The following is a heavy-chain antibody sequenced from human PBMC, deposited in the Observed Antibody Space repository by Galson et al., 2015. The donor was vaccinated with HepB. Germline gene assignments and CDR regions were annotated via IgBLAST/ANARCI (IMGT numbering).Heavy chain of an antibody. Sequence: ETLSLTCAVYGGSFSGYYWSWIRQPPGKGLEWIGEINHSGSTNYNPSLKSRVTISVDTSKNQFSLKLSSVTAADTAVYYCARGVSEYDTAMVPGRIHFDYWGQGTLVTVSS. D-gene: IGHD5-18*01. CDR1: GGSFSGYY. CDR2: INHSGST. J-gene: IGHJ4*02. CDR3: ARGVSEYDTAMVPGRIHFDY. V-gene: IGHV4-34*01.